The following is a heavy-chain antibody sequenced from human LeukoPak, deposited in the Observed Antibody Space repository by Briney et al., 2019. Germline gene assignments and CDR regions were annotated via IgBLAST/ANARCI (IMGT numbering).Heavy chain of an antibody. CDR2: IYYSGST. CDR1: GGSISSYY. D-gene: IGHD2-2*01. V-gene: IGHV4-59*01. J-gene: IGHJ6*02. CDR3: ARPRRVQDATYYYFDGMDV. Sequence: SETLSLTCTVSGGSISSYYWSWIRQPPGKGLEWIGYIYYSGSTNYNPSLKSRVTISVDTSKNQFSLKLRSVTAADTAVYYCARPRRVQDATYYYFDGMDVWGQGTTVTVSS.